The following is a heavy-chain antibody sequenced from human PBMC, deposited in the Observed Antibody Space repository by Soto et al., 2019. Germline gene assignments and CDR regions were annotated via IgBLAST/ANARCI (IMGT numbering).Heavy chain of an antibody. CDR1: GFTFSNAW. D-gene: IGHD3-22*01. V-gene: IGHV3-15*01. CDR2: IKSKTDGGTT. Sequence: PGGSLRLSCAASGFTFSNAWMGWVRQAPGKGLEWVGRIKSKTDGGTTDYAAPVKGRFTISRDDSKNTLYLQMNSLKTEDTAVYYCTTDLPGYYYDSSGSLLDVWGQGTTVTVSS. CDR3: TTDLPGYYYDSSGSLLDV. J-gene: IGHJ6*02.